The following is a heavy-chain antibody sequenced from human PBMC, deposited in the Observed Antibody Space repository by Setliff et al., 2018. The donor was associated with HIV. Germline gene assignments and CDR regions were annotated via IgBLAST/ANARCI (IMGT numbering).Heavy chain of an antibody. D-gene: IGHD6-19*01. J-gene: IGHJ4*02. CDR1: GYTFISYG. CDR2: ISAYNGNA. CDR3: ARGKYNSGWYDVHYYFDN. Sequence: ASVKVSCKASGYTFISYGIIWVRQAPGQGLEWMGRISAYNGNANSAQKFEDRLSLSTNSSTSTAYMELRSLRSDDTAIYYCARGKYNSGWYDVHYYFDNWGQGTLVTVSS. V-gene: IGHV1-18*01.